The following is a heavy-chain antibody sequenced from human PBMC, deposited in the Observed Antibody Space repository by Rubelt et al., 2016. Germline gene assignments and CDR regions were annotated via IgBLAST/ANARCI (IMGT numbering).Heavy chain of an antibody. J-gene: IGHJ1*01. D-gene: IGHD3/OR15-3a*01. V-gene: IGHV4-34*12. Sequence: VQLQQWGAGLLKPSETLSLTCAVYGGSFSGHYWSWIRQPPGKGLEWIGEIILSGSTNYNPSLKIRVTSSVDTSKNRFSLKLSSVTAADTAVYYCATDLEGVPFQHWGQGTLVTVSS. CDR1: GGSFSGHY. CDR2: IILSGST. CDR3: ATDLEGVPFQH.